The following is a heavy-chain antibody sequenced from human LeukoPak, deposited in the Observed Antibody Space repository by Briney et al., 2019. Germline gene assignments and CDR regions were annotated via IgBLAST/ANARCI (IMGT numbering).Heavy chain of an antibody. CDR3: AAIVSRGSSSSSYDY. V-gene: IGHV1-58*02. J-gene: IGHJ4*02. Sequence: SVKVSCEASGFTFTSSAMQWVRQARGQRLEWIGWIVVGSGNTNYAQKFQERVTITRDMSTSTAYMELSSLRSEDTAVYYCAAIVSRGSSSSSYDYWGQGTLVTVSS. CDR2: IVVGSGNT. CDR1: GFTFTSSA. D-gene: IGHD6-6*01.